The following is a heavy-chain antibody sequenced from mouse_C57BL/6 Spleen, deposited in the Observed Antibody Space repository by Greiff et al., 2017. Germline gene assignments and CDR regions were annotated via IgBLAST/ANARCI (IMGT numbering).Heavy chain of an antibody. CDR2: INPYNGGT. Sequence: VQLQQSGPVLVKPGASVKMSCKASGYTFTDYYMNWVKQSHGKSLEWIGVINPYNGGTSYNQKFKGKATLTVDKSSGTAYMELNSLTSEDSAVYYCARGGFRVDYWGQGTSVTVSS. J-gene: IGHJ4*01. D-gene: IGHD3-2*02. CDR3: ARGGFRVDY. V-gene: IGHV1-19*01. CDR1: GYTFTDYY.